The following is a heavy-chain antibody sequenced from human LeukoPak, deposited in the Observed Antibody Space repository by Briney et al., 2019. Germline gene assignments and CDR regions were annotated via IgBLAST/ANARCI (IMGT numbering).Heavy chain of an antibody. CDR1: GYTFTSYT. J-gene: IGHJ4*02. CDR3: ARDRSLTSSWGFDY. V-gene: IGHV1-3*03. Sequence: ASVKVSCKTSGYTFTSYTMHWVSQAPGQRREWLGWINACYGKTKYSQKFQGRVTITRDTSASTAYRELSSLRSEDMAVYYCARDRSLTSSWGFDYWGEGSLVTVSS. D-gene: IGHD6-13*01. CDR2: INACYGKT.